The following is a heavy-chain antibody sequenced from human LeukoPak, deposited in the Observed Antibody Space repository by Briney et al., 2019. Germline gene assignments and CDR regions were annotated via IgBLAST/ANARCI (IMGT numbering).Heavy chain of an antibody. CDR3: AREITVTTYYYYGMDV. Sequence: GSLRLSCAASGFTFSSYAMHWVRQAPGKGLEWVAVISYDGSNKYYADSVKGRFTISRDNSKNTLYLQMNSLRAEDTAVYYCAREITVTTYYYYGMDVWGQGTTVTVSS. D-gene: IGHD4-17*01. V-gene: IGHV3-30-3*01. CDR2: ISYDGSNK. CDR1: GFTFSSYA. J-gene: IGHJ6*02.